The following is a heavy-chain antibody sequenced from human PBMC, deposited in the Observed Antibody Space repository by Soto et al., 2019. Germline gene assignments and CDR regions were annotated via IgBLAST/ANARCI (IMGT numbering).Heavy chain of an antibody. D-gene: IGHD4-17*01. CDR3: AKSLRPSALTTYCFDY. J-gene: IGHJ4*02. CDR2: INPSGDIT. CDR1: GLSFRRYA. V-gene: IGHV3-23*01. Sequence: EEQLLESGGGLVQPGGSLRLSCAASGLSFRRYAMSWVRQAPGKGLECVSIINPSGDITYYGDSVKGRFTISRDNSKNTLSLQMNSLRAEDTAVYYCAKSLRPSALTTYCFDYRGQGTLVTVSS.